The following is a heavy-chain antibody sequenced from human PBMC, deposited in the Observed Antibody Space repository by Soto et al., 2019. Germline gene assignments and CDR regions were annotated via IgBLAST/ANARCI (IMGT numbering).Heavy chain of an antibody. D-gene: IGHD3-16*01. Sequence: ASVKVSCKASGYTFTSYGISWVRQAPGQGLEWMGWISAYNGNTNYAQKFQGRVTMTRDTSTSTAYMELSSLRSEDTAVYYCAADLRLNDAFDIWGQGTMVTVSS. J-gene: IGHJ3*02. V-gene: IGHV1-18*01. CDR1: GYTFTSYG. CDR2: ISAYNGNT. CDR3: AADLRLNDAFDI.